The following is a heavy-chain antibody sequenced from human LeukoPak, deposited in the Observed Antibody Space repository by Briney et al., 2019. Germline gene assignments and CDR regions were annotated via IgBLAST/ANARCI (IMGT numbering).Heavy chain of an antibody. V-gene: IGHV4-4*02. CDR1: GGSISSSNW. J-gene: IGHJ4*02. D-gene: IGHD1-26*01. Sequence: SETLSLTCAVSGGSISSSNWWSWVRQPPGKGLEWVGEIYHSGSTNYNPSLKSRVTISVDKSKNQFSLKLSSVTAADTAVYYCARDVVGATTFDYWGQGTLVTVSS. CDR2: IYHSGST. CDR3: ARDVVGATTFDY.